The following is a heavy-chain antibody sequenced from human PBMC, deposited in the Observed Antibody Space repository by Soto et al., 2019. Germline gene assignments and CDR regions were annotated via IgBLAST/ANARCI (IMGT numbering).Heavy chain of an antibody. Sequence: QVQLVESGGGVVQPGRSLRLSCAASGFTFSSYGMHWVRQAPGKGLEWVAVISYDGSNKYYADSLKGRFPISRDNSKNQLYLQMISLKAEDTAVYYCARDRVNYYDSSGYLVYWGQGTLVAVAS. D-gene: IGHD3-22*01. V-gene: IGHV3-30*03. CDR1: GFTFSSYG. J-gene: IGHJ4*02. CDR3: ARDRVNYYDSSGYLVY. CDR2: ISYDGSNK.